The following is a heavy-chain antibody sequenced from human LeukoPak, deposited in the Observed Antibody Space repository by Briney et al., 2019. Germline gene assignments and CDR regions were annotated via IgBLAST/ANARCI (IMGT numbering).Heavy chain of an antibody. D-gene: IGHD3-22*01. V-gene: IGHV3-30*04. Sequence: GGSLRLSCAASGFTFSSYAMHWVRQAPGKGLEWVAIISYDGSNKYYADSVRGRFTISRDTSKNTLYLQMNSLRAEDTAVYYCAGSYYYDSSGFDYWGQGTLVTVSS. CDR3: AGSYYYDSSGFDY. CDR2: ISYDGSNK. CDR1: GFTFSSYA. J-gene: IGHJ4*02.